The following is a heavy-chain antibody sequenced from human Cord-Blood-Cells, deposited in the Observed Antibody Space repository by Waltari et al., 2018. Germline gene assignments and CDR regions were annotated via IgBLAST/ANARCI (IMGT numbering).Heavy chain of an antibody. D-gene: IGHD6-6*01. V-gene: IGHV1-24*01. CDR3: ATGQIAARPGYYYYYYMDV. J-gene: IGHJ6*03. CDR2: YEPEDGET. CDR1: GYTLTELS. Sequence: QVQLVQSGAEVKKPGASVKVSCKVSGYTLTELSMHWVRQAPGKGLAWLGGYEPEDGETIYAKKCQGRVTMSADTSTDTAYMALSSLRSEDTAVYYCATGQIAARPGYYYYYYMDVWRKGTTVTVSS.